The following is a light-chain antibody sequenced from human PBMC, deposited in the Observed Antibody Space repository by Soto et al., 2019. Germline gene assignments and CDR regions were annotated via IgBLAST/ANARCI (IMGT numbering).Light chain of an antibody. J-gene: IGKJ2*01. CDR1: QSVSSY. V-gene: IGKV3-11*01. Sequence: EIVLTQSPATLSLSPGERATLSCRASQSVSSYLAWYQQTPCQAPRPRIYGASNRATGIPARFSGSGSGTEFTLPISSLEPEDFAVYYCPHHGKWPRTFGQGTALEIK. CDR3: PHHGKWPRT. CDR2: GAS.